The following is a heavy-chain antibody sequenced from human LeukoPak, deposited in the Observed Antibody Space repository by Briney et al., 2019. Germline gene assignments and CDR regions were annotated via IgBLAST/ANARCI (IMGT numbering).Heavy chain of an antibody. CDR2: IIPIFGTA. Sequence: SVTVSCKASGGTFSSYAISWVRQAPGQGLEWMGGIIPIFGTANYAQKFQGRVTITADESTSTAYMELSSLRSEDTAVYYCARPEKSWIQLWLAGHYYGMDVWGQGTTVTVSS. CDR1: GGTFSSYA. CDR3: ARPEKSWIQLWLAGHYYGMDV. J-gene: IGHJ6*02. V-gene: IGHV1-69*13. D-gene: IGHD5-18*01.